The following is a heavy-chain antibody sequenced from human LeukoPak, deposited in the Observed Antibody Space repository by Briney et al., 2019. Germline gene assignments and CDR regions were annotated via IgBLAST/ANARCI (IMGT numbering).Heavy chain of an antibody. D-gene: IGHD4-23*01. CDR1: GYTFTAYY. J-gene: IGHJ3*02. CDR3: ARPQDHGGNVENFDI. Sequence: ASVKVSCKASGYTFTAYYIHWVRQAPGQGLEWMGWINPNSGGTNYALKFRGRVTTTRDTSISTASMELSRLRSDDTAVYYCARPQDHGGNVENFDIWGQGTMVTVSS. V-gene: IGHV1-2*02. CDR2: INPNSGGT.